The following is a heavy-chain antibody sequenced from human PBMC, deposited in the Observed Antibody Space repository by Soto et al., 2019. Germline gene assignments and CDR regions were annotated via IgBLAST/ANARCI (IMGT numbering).Heavy chain of an antibody. J-gene: IGHJ4*02. V-gene: IGHV4-4*02. CDR3: ARLLSDMVRTDY. CDR1: GGSISSSNW. D-gene: IGHD3-10*01. CDR2: IYHSGST. Sequence: SETLSLTCAVSGGSISSSNWWSWVRQPPGNGLEWIGEIYHSGSTNYNPSLKSRVTISVDTSKNQFSLKLSSATAADTAVYYCARLLSDMVRTDYWGQGTQVTVSS.